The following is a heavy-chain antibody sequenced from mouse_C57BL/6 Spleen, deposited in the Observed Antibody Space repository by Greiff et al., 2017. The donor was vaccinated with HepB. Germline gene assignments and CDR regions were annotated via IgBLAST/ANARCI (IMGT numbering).Heavy chain of an antibody. D-gene: IGHD3-2*02. V-gene: IGHV1-81*01. J-gene: IGHJ3*01. Sequence: QVQLQQSGAELARPGASVKLSCKASGYTFTSYGISWVKQRTGQGLEWIGEIYPRSGNTYYNEKFKGKATLTADKSSSTAYMELRSLTSEDSAVYFCARRGGTAQAPAWFAYWGQGTLVTVSA. CDR3: ARRGGTAQAPAWFAY. CDR1: GYTFTSYG. CDR2: IYPRSGNT.